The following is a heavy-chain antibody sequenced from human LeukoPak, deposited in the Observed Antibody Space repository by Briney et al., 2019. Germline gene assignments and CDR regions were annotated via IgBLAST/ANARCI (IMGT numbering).Heavy chain of an antibody. D-gene: IGHD3-22*01. CDR3: ARDGRDSSGYSPTIDYYYYGMDV. J-gene: IGHJ6*02. CDR2: INPSGGTT. V-gene: IGHV1-46*01. Sequence: ASVQASCKASGYTFTSYYMHWARQAPGQGLEWMGIINPSGGTTNYPQKFQGRVTMTSDTSTRTVYMELSSLRSEDTAVYYCARDGRDSSGYSPTIDYYYYGMDVWGQGTTVTVSS. CDR1: GYTFTSYY.